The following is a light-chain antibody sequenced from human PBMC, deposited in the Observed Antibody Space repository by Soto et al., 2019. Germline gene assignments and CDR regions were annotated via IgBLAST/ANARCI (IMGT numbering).Light chain of an antibody. J-gene: IGLJ2*01. CDR3: CSYAGSSTVV. V-gene: IGLV2-23*01. CDR1: SSDVGSYNL. Sequence: QSALTQPASVCGSPGQSMTISCTGTSSDVGSYNLVSWYQQHPGKAPKLMIYEGSKRPSVVSNRFSGSKSGNTASLTISGLQDEDEADYYCCSYAGSSTVVFGGGTKVTVI. CDR2: EGS.